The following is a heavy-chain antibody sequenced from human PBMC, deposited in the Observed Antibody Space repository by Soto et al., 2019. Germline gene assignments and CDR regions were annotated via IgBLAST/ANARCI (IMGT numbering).Heavy chain of an antibody. CDR1: GYTFTSYG. J-gene: IGHJ4*02. CDR3: ARDPENWGFAKSFDY. V-gene: IGHV1-18*01. CDR2: ISAYNGNT. D-gene: IGHD7-27*01. Sequence: ASVKVSCKASGYTFTSYGISWVRQAPGQGLEWMGWISAYNGNTNYAQKLQGRVTMTTDTSTSTAYMELRSLRSDDTAVYYCARDPENWGFAKSFDYWGQGTLVTVSS.